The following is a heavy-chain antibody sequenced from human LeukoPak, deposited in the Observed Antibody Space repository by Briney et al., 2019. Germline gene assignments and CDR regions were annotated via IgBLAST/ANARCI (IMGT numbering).Heavy chain of an antibody. J-gene: IGHJ4*02. Sequence: ASVKVSCKASGGTFSSYAISWVRQAPGQGLEWMGGIIPIVGTANYAQKFQGRVTITADESPSPAYMELSSLRSEDTAVYYCARPGPYDFWSGYYIPLDYWGQGTLVTVSS. D-gene: IGHD3-3*01. CDR2: IIPIVGTA. CDR3: ARPGPYDFWSGYYIPLDY. CDR1: GGTFSSYA. V-gene: IGHV1-69*13.